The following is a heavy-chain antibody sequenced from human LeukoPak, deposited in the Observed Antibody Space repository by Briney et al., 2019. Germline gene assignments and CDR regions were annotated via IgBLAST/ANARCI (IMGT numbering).Heavy chain of an antibody. J-gene: IGHJ4*02. CDR3: ARDKYSTAGFDY. CDR1: GFTFSSYS. Sequence: PGGSLRLSCAASGFTFSSYSMNWVRQAPGKGLEWVSSISSSSYIYYADSVKGRFTISRDNAKNSLYLQMNSLRAEDTAVYYCARDKYSTAGFDYWGQGTLVTVSS. CDR2: ISSSSYI. D-gene: IGHD2-21*01. V-gene: IGHV3-21*01.